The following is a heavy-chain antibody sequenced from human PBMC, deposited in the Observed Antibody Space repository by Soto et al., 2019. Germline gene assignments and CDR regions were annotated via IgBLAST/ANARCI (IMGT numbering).Heavy chain of an antibody. V-gene: IGHV3-23*01. CDR1: GFTFNTYA. Sequence: GGSLRLSCAASGFTFNTYAMGWVRQAPGKGLEWVSGISNSGGSTYYADSVKGRFTISRDNSKNTLYLQMKSLRADDTAVYYCVKVQGTISTLNWFDPWGQGTLVTVSS. CDR3: VKVQGTISTLNWFDP. J-gene: IGHJ5*02. CDR2: ISNSGGST. D-gene: IGHD1-1*01.